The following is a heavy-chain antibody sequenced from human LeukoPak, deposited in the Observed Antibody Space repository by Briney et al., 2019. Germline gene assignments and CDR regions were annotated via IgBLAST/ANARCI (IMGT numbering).Heavy chain of an antibody. J-gene: IGHJ1*01. CDR1: GYTFTSYD. D-gene: IGHD3-22*01. Sequence: ASVKVSCKASGYTFTSYDINWVRQATGQGLEWMGWMNPNSGNTGYAQKFQGRVTITTGESTSTAYMELSSLRSEDTAVYYCASTRISGYQIGEYFQHWGQGTLVTVSS. CDR2: MNPNSGNT. V-gene: IGHV1-8*01. CDR3: ASTRISGYQIGEYFQH.